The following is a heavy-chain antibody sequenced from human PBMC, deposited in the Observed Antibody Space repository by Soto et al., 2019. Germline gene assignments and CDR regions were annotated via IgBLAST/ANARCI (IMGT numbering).Heavy chain of an antibody. V-gene: IGHV1-18*04. J-gene: IGHJ5*02. CDR1: REGYTFSG. CDR3: ARGPGSRGLYDGFDP. D-gene: IGHD3-22*01. CDR2: ISAYDGNR. Sequence: GVSVEPCSKARREGYTFSGLSSPCHDPEQGLEWMGWISAYDGNRNYAQTLQGRVTMTTDASTSTAYMELRWLRSDDKAVYYCARGPGSRGLYDGFDPSGEGILLTVS.